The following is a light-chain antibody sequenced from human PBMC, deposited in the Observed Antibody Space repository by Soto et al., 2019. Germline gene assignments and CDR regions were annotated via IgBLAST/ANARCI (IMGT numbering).Light chain of an antibody. Sequence: EIVLTQSPATLSLSPGERATLSCRASQSVDNNLAWYQQRPGQAPRLLIFDASNRATGIPARFSGSGSGTDFTLTISSLEPEDFASYYCQQRTDWPPWTFGQGTKVEIE. CDR2: DAS. CDR1: QSVDNN. V-gene: IGKV3-11*01. J-gene: IGKJ1*01. CDR3: QQRTDWPPWT.